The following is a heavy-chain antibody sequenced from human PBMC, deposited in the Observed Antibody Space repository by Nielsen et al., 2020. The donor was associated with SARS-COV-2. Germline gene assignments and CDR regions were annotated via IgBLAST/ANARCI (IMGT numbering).Heavy chain of an antibody. CDR2: ISGSGGST. J-gene: IGHJ1*01. V-gene: IGHV3-23*01. CDR3: AKVPSYGDYEPEYFQH. D-gene: IGHD4-17*01. CDR1: GFTFSSYA. Sequence: GGSLRLSCAASGFTFSSYAMSWVRQAPGKGLEWVSAISGSGGSTYYADPVKGRFTISRDNSKNTLYLQMNSLRAEDTAVYYCAKVPSYGDYEPEYFQHWGQGTLVTVSS.